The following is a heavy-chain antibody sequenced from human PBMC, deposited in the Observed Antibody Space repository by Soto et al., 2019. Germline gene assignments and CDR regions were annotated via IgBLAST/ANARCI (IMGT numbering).Heavy chain of an antibody. CDR1: GGSFSGYY. CDR3: ARPSRRRRRGAYYYGMDV. J-gene: IGHJ6*02. CDR2: INHSGST. Sequence: SGTLSLTCAVYGGSFSGYYWSWIRQPPGKGLEWIGEINHSGSTNYNPSLKSRVTISVGTSKNQFSLKLSSVTAADTAVYYCARPSRRRRRGAYYYGMDVWGQGTTVTVSS. V-gene: IGHV4-34*01. D-gene: IGHD4-17*01.